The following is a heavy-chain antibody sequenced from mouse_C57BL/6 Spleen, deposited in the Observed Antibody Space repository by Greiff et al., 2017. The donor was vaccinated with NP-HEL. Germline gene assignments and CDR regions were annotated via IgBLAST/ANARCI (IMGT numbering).Heavy chain of an antibody. Sequence: EVQLQQSGAELVRPGASVKLSCTASGFNIKDYYMHWVKQRPEQGLEWIGRIDPEDGDTEYAPKFQGKGTMTAATSSNTAYLQLSSLTSEDTAVYYCTRVGRGDYYAMDYWGQGTSVTVSS. V-gene: IGHV14-1*01. CDR1: GFNIKDYY. J-gene: IGHJ4*01. CDR2: IDPEDGDT. CDR3: TRVGRGDYYAMDY. D-gene: IGHD4-1*01.